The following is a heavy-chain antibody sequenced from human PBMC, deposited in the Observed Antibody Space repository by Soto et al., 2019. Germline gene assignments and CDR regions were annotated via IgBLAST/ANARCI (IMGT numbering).Heavy chain of an antibody. CDR3: ARDLHYGGTSETFDR. Sequence: EVQLVQSGAEVKKPGESLKISCKGSGYSFTTYWIAWMRQMPWKGLEWMGIIYPGDSRTTYSPSFQGQVIISADKSISTAYLQWSSLKASDTAMYYCARDLHYGGTSETFDRWGQGTMVTVSS. CDR1: GYSFTTYW. J-gene: IGHJ3*02. D-gene: IGHD4-17*01. CDR2: IYPGDSRT. V-gene: IGHV5-51*03.